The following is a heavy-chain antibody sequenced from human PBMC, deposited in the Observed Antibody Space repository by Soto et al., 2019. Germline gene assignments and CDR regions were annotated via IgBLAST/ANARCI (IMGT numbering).Heavy chain of an antibody. CDR1: GDSVSSKSAG. Sequence: PSQTLSLTCAISGDSVSSKSAGWNWIRQSPSRGLEWLGRTSYRSKWYNNYEESVKSRIIIKPDTSKNQFSLQLNSVTPDDTAVYYCATFRFDYWGQGTLVTVSS. V-gene: IGHV6-1*01. J-gene: IGHJ4*02. CDR3: ATFRFDY. CDR2: TSYRSKWYN.